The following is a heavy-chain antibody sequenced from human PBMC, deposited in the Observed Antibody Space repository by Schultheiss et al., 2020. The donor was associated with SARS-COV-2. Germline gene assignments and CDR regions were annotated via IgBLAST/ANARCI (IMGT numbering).Heavy chain of an antibody. V-gene: IGHV1-8*01. CDR1: GYTFTSYD. Sequence: ASVKVSCKASGYTFTSYDINWVRQATGQGLEWMGWMNPNSGNTGYAQKFQGRVTMTTDTSTSTAYMELRSLRSEDTAVYYCARDIAGSLRGGWFYPWGQGTVVTFSS. J-gene: IGHJ5*02. CDR2: MNPNSGNT. CDR3: ARDIAGSLRGGWFYP. D-gene: IGHD2-15*01.